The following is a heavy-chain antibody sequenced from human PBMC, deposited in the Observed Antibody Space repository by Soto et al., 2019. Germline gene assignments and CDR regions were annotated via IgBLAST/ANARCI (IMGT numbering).Heavy chain of an antibody. J-gene: IGHJ6*02. CDR3: AHIPMVRGVIHYYYYGMDV. D-gene: IGHD3-10*01. CDR2: IYWDDDK. V-gene: IGHV2-5*02. CDR1: GFSLSTSGVG. Sequence: QITLKESGPTLVKPTQTLTLTCTFSGFSLSTSGVGVGWIRQPPGKALEWLALIYWDDDKRYSPSLKSRLTITKDTXXNXVXXTMTNMDPVDTATYYCAHIPMVRGVIHYYYYGMDVWGQGTTVTVSS.